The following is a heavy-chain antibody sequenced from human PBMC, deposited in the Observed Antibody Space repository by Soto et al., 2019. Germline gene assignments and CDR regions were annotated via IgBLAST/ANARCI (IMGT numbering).Heavy chain of an antibody. Sequence: QVQLVQSGAEVKKPGSSVKVSCKASGGTFSSYTISWVRQAPGQGLEWMGRIIPILGIANYAQKFQGRVTITXXKXTXXAYMELSSLRSEDTAVYYCARDPPYSSGWYDWFDPWGQGTLVTVSS. D-gene: IGHD6-19*01. CDR3: ARDPPYSSGWYDWFDP. CDR1: GGTFSSYT. CDR2: IIPILGIA. J-gene: IGHJ5*02. V-gene: IGHV1-69*08.